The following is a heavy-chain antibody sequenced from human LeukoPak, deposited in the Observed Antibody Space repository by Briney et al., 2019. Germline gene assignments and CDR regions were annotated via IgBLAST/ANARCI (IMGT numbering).Heavy chain of an antibody. CDR1: GFTFSSYA. CDR2: ISGSGGST. Sequence: GGSLRLSCAASGFTFSSYAMSWVRQAPGKGLEWVSAISGSGGSTYYADSVKGRFTISRDNSKNTLYLQMNSLRAEDTAVYYCAMSXVGXXXXXLTNLDYWGQGTLVTV. V-gene: IGHV3-23*01. CDR3: AMSXVGXXXXXLTNLDY. J-gene: IGHJ4*02.